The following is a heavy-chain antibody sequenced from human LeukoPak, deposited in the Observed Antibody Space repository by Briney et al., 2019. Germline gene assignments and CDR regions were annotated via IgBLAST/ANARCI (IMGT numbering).Heavy chain of an antibody. CDR2: IHYSGST. V-gene: IGHV4-59*01. J-gene: IGHJ4*02. D-gene: IGHD4-11*01. CDR3: ARVIGNYFPDY. CDR1: GGSISGYY. Sequence: SETLSLTCTVSGGSISGYYWSWIRQSPGRGLEWIGYIHYSGSTNYNPSLKGRITISVDMSKNQFSLRLSSVTAADTAMYYCARVIGNYFPDYWGQGILVTASS.